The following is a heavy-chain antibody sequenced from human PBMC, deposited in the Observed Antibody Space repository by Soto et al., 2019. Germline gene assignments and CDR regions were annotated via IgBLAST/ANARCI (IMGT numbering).Heavy chain of an antibody. J-gene: IGHJ4*02. CDR2: MYHSGST. CDR3: ARAGYGGNSLDY. Sequence: SETLPHTCAVSGGSISSGGYCWSWIRKPPGKGLEWIGYMYHSGSTYYNPSLKSRVTISIDRSKNQFSLKLSSVTAADTAVYYCARAGYGGNSLDYWGQGTLVTVS. CDR1: GGSISSGGYC. V-gene: IGHV4-30-2*01. D-gene: IGHD4-17*01.